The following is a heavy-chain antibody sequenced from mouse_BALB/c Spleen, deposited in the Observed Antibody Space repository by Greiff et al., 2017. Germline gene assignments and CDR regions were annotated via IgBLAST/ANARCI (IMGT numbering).Heavy chain of an antibody. D-gene: IGHD1-2*01. CDR2: ISSGSSTI. J-gene: IGHJ2*01. CDR3: ARWGITTALFDY. CDR1: GFTFSSFG. Sequence: EVKVVESGGGLVQPGGSRKLSCAASGFTFSSFGMHWVRQAPEKGLEWVAYISSGSSTIYYADTVKGRFTISRDNPKNTLFLQMTSLRSEDTAMYYCARWGITTALFDYWGQGTTLTVSS. V-gene: IGHV5-17*02.